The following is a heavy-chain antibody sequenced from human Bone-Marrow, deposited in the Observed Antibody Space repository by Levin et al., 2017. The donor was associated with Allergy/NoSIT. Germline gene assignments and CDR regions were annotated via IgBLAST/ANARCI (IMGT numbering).Heavy chain of an antibody. Sequence: PGGSLRLSCEGSGFTFGDHAMTWVRKAPGKGLEWVSSISGSGGTTYYADSVKGRFTISRDNSKNTLYLQMTSLRAADTAFYYCAGDSNDAALTAYMNNFNSFDPWGQGTLVTVSS. CDR2: ISGSGGTT. CDR3: AGDSNDAALTAYMNNFNSFDP. D-gene: IGHD3-9*01. J-gene: IGHJ5*02. V-gene: IGHV3-23*01. CDR1: GFTFGDHA.